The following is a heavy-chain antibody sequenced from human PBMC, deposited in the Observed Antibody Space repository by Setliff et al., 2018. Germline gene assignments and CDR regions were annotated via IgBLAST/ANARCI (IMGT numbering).Heavy chain of an antibody. CDR3: AREGGFGGYYGSWAYQWFDL. D-gene: IGHD3-10*01. Sequence: SETLSLTCTVSGGSISDSSWSWIRQPPGKGLEWIACMSTTGTTYYSPSLKSRLTISTDTSNNQFSIKLISVTAADTAVYYCAREGGFGGYYGSWAYQWFDLWGQGTLVTVS. CDR1: GGSISDSS. CDR2: MSTTGTT. J-gene: IGHJ5*02. V-gene: IGHV4-4*08.